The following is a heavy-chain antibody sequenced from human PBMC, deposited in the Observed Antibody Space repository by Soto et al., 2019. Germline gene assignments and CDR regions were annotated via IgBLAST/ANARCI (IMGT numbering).Heavy chain of an antibody. CDR3: AKHLCSGGTCFSRYFDY. CDR1: EFTFSSYA. CDR2: ISGNDGST. D-gene: IGHD2-15*01. Sequence: GSLRLSCAASEFTFSSYAMSWVRQAPGKGLEWVSTISGNDGSTYYADSVKGRFTISRDTSKNTLYLQMNSLRAEDTAVYYCAKHLCSGGTCFSRYFDYWGRGTLVTVSS. V-gene: IGHV3-23*01. J-gene: IGHJ4*02.